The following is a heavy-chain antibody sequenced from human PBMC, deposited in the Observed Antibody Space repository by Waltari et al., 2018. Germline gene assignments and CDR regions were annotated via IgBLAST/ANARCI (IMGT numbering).Heavy chain of an antibody. J-gene: IGHJ6*02. CDR1: GFTFSSYA. V-gene: IGHV3-30-3*01. CDR2: ISYDGSNK. D-gene: IGHD6-19*01. CDR3: ARDGSGWYGAGTTKGMDV. Sequence: QVQLVESGGGVAQPGRSLRLSCAASGFTFSSYAMHWVRQAPGKGLEWVAVISYDGSNKYYASSVKGRFTISRDNSKNTLYLQRNSLRAEDTAVYYWARDGSGWYGAGTTKGMDVWGQGTTVTVSS.